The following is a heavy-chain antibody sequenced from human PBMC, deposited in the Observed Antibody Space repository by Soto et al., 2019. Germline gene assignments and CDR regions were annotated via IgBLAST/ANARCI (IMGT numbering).Heavy chain of an antibody. Sequence: GGSLRLSCAASGFTFSSYAMSWVRQAPGKGLEWVSAISGSGGSTYYADSVKGRFTISRDNSKNTLYLQMNSLRAEDTAVYYCAPSPYCSGGSCDQLDPCGQGTLVTVSS. CDR1: GFTFSSYA. D-gene: IGHD2-15*01. CDR2: ISGSGGST. V-gene: IGHV3-23*01. CDR3: APSPYCSGGSCDQLDP. J-gene: IGHJ5*02.